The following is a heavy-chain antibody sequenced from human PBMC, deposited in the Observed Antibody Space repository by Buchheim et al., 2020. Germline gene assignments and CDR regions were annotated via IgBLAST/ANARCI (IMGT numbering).Heavy chain of an antibody. CDR2: MNPVSEIT. J-gene: IGHJ4*02. CDR1: GYTFISYH. D-gene: IGHD2-21*01. CDR3: VIHMVGGVY. Sequence: QVQLVQSGAEVKRPGASVKVSCKTSGYTFISYHINWVRQATGQGLEWMGWMNPVSEITGYAQRLQNRLTLTRNTSIRTAYMELSSLRSEDTAVYYCVIHMVGGVYWGQGTL. V-gene: IGHV1-8*01.